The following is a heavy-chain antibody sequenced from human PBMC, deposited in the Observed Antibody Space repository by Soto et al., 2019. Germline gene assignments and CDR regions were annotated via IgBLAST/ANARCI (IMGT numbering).Heavy chain of an antibody. CDR1: GGSFSGIY. CDR3: ARGPGYSYGYSVYYYYYGMDV. Sequence: PSETLSLTXAVYGGSFSGIYWSWIRQPPGKGLEWIGEINHSGSTNYSPSLESRVTISLDMSNNQFSLKLSSVTAADTAVYYCARGPGYSYGYSVYYYYYGMDVWGQGTTVTVSS. J-gene: IGHJ6*02. D-gene: IGHD5-18*01. V-gene: IGHV4-34*01. CDR2: INHSGST.